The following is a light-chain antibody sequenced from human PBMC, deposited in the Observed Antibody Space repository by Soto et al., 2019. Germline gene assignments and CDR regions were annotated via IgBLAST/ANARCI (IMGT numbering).Light chain of an antibody. CDR2: DAS. J-gene: IGKJ1*01. CDR1: QSVSSY. Sequence: EIVLTQSPATLSLSPGERATLSCRASQSVSSYLAWYQQKPGQAPRLHIYDASNRATGIPARFSGSGSGTDFTLTIRSLEPGDFAVYYCQQRSNWPLTWTFGQGTKVEIK. V-gene: IGKV3-11*01. CDR3: QQRSNWPLTWT.